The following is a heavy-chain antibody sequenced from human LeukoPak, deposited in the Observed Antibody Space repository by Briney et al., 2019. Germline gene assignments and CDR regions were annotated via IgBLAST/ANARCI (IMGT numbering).Heavy chain of an antibody. CDR1: GGYFSGYF. CDR3: ATLWFGESEGNWFDP. J-gene: IGHJ5*02. V-gene: IGHV4-34*01. D-gene: IGHD3-10*01. Sequence: PSQPLSLTCAVYGGYFSGYFWSWIHQARGKGLNWIGEINHSGSTNYNPSLKSRATTAEYTSNIQISVKLSSVTAADTAVYYCATLWFGESEGNWFDPWGQGTLVTVYS. CDR2: INHSGST.